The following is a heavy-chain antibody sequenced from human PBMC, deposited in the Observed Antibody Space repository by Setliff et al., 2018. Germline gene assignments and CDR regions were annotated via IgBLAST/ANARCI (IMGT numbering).Heavy chain of an antibody. D-gene: IGHD2-15*01. CDR1: GGSFSTYY. Sequence: SETLSLTCAVYGGSFSTYYWIWIRQPPGKGLEWIGEINHSGSTNYNPSLKSRVTISVDTSKNQFSLKLSSVTAADTAVYYCARDYLGCSGGSCYENGMDVWGQGTTVTVSS. J-gene: IGHJ6*02. V-gene: IGHV4-34*01. CDR3: ARDYLGCSGGSCYENGMDV. CDR2: INHSGST.